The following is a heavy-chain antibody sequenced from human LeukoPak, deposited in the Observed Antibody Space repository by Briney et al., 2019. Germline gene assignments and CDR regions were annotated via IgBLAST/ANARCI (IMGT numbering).Heavy chain of an antibody. CDR2: INPNSGGT. CDR3: ARAAGVDYYYYGMDV. CDR1: GYTFTGYY. V-gene: IGHV1-2*06. D-gene: IGHD2-8*01. Sequence: GASVKVSCKAFGYTFTGYYMHWVRQAPGQGLEWMGRINPNSGGTNYAQKFQGRVTMTRDTSISTAYMELSRLRSDDTAVYYCARAAGVDYYYYGMDVWGQGTTVTVSS. J-gene: IGHJ6*02.